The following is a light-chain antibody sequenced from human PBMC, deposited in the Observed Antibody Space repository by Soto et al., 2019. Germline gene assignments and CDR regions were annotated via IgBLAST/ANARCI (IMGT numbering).Light chain of an antibody. CDR3: CSYTSSSTDV. V-gene: IGLV2-14*01. Sequence: QSVLTQPASVSGSPGQSITISCTGTSSDVGGYNYVSWYQQHPGKAPKLMIFDVSKRPSGVSNRFSGSKSGNTASLTISGLQAEDEADYYCCSYTSSSTDVFGTGTKVTVL. J-gene: IGLJ1*01. CDR2: DVS. CDR1: SSDVGGYNY.